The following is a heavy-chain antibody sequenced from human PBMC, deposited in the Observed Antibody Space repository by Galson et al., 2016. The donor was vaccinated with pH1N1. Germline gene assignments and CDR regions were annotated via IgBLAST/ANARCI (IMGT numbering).Heavy chain of an antibody. CDR3: ARSRDFSFDY. CDR1: GFTLSCCA. J-gene: IGHJ4*02. Sequence: SFRLSCAASGFTLSCCAMHWVRQAPGKGLECVALISKDGNNVHYADSVTGRFTISRDSSNNTLYLQMNSLRTEDTAIYYCARSRDFSFDYWGQGALVTVAS. V-gene: IGHV3-30*04. D-gene: IGHD4-11*01. CDR2: ISKDGNNV.